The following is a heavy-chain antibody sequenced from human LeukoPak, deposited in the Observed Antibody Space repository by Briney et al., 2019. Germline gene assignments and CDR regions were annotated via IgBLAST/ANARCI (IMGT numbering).Heavy chain of an antibody. V-gene: IGHV3-30*02. J-gene: IGHJ4*02. D-gene: IGHD2-8*02. CDR1: GFTFSRNA. CDR2: IAHHGSNK. CDR3: AKDGSWSCTD. Sequence: TGGSLRLSCAASGFTFSRNAIHWVRQGPGKGLEWVSYIAHHGSNKYYADSVKGRFTISRDNSKRTLYLQMNSLGADDTAVYYCAKDGSWSCTDWGQGTLVTVSS.